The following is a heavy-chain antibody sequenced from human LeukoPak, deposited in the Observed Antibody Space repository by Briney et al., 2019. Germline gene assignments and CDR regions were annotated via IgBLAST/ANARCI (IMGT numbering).Heavy chain of an antibody. D-gene: IGHD3-22*01. CDR2: ISGSGGST. CDR1: GFTFSSYA. Sequence: PGGSLRLSCAASGFTFSSYAMSWVRQAPGKGLEWVSAISGSGGSTYYADSVKGRFTISRDNSKNTLYLRMNSLRAEDTAVYYCAKDLGEYYYDSSGYYYAFDYWGQGTLVTVSS. V-gene: IGHV3-23*01. J-gene: IGHJ4*02. CDR3: AKDLGEYYYDSSGYYYAFDY.